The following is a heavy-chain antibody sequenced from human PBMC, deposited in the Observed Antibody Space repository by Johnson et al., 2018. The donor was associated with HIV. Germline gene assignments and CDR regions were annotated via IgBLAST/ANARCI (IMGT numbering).Heavy chain of an antibody. V-gene: IGHV3-11*04. Sequence: QVQLVESGGGLVKPGGSLRLSCAASGFTFSDYYMGWIRQTPGKGLAWVSYISSSGTTVYYADSVKGRFSISRDNAKHSLYLQMNSLRAEDTAVYYCARDRGYWDAFDIWGQGTMVTVSS. CDR3: ARDRGYWDAFDI. D-gene: IGHD3-22*01. CDR2: ISSSGTTV. J-gene: IGHJ3*02. CDR1: GFTFSDYY.